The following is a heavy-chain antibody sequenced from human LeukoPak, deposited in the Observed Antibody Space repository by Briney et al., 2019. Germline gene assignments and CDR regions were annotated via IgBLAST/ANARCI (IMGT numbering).Heavy chain of an antibody. CDR1: GYTFTGYY. Sequence: ASVKVSCKASGYTFTGYYMHWVRQAPGQGLEWMGWINPNSGGTNYAQKVQGRVTMTRDTSISTAYMDLSRLRSDDTAVYYCARAARPPYNWFDPWGQGTLVTVSS. CDR2: INPNSGGT. V-gene: IGHV1-2*02. CDR3: ARAARPPYNWFDP. J-gene: IGHJ5*02. D-gene: IGHD1-14*01.